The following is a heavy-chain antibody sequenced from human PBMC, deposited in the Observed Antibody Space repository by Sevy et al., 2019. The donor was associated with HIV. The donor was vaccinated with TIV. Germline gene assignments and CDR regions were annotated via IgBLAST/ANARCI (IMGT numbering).Heavy chain of an antibody. CDR1: GFTFSSYA. J-gene: IGHJ4*02. CDR3: VRDPHFDFWNGYYVNFDF. D-gene: IGHD3-3*01. CDR2: ISYDGSNK. V-gene: IGHV3-30*04. Sequence: GGSLRLSCAASGFTFSSYAMHWVRQAPGKGLEWVAVISYDGSNKYYADSVKGRFTISRDNAMNSLYLQINSLRVEDTAVYYCVRDPHFDFWNGYYVNFDFWGQGTLVTVSS.